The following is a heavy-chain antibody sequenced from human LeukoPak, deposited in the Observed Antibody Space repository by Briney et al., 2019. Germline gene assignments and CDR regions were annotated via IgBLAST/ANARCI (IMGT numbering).Heavy chain of an antibody. J-gene: IGHJ4*02. CDR3: ARTNIAAAYFDY. CDR2: IHYSGST. V-gene: IGHV4-39*02. CDR1: GGSIGSSSYY. Sequence: SETLSLTCTVSGGSIGSSSYYWGWIRQPPGKGLEWIGNIHYSGSTYYNRSLKSRVTISVDTSKNHFSPKLSSVSAADTAVYYCARTNIAAAYFDYWGQGTLVTVSS. D-gene: IGHD6-13*01.